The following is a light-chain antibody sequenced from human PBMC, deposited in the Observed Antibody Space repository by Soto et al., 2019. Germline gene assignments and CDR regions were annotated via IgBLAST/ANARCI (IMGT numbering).Light chain of an antibody. CDR2: DAS. CDR3: QHYSFSLPIT. J-gene: IGKJ5*01. V-gene: IGKV3-20*01. CDR1: QTTNSGY. Sequence: EIVFTQSPGTPFLSPREKATPSCRASQTTNSGYLAWYQQKPGQAPRLLMCDASRRATGIPDRFSGSGSGTDFTLTISRLEPEDFAVYYCQHYSFSLPITFGQGTRLEI.